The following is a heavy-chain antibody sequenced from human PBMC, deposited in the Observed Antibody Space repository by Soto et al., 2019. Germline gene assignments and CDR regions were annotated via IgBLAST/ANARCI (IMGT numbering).Heavy chain of an antibody. D-gene: IGHD2-2*01. V-gene: IGHV1-69*06. CDR3: ARGLVVPAGIRYYYYGIDV. Sequence: SVKVSCNASGGTFRNYASSWVRQAPGQGLDWMGGIIPIFNTANYAQKFQGRVTITADKSTSTAYMELSSLRSEDTAVYYCARGLVVPAGIRYYYYGIDVWGQGTTVTVSS. CDR1: GGTFRNYA. CDR2: IIPIFNTA. J-gene: IGHJ6*02.